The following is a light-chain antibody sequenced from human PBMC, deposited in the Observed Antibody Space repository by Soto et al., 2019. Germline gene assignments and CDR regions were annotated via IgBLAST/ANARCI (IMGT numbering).Light chain of an antibody. CDR1: SSDVGTYNL. Sequence: QSVLTQPASVSASPGQSITISCTGSSSDVGTYNLVSWYQQHPGKAPKLMIYGVSKRPSGISNRFSGSKSGNTASLTISGLQAEDEADYYCCSYAGSSAFYVFGSGTKVTVL. CDR3: CSYAGSSAFYV. CDR2: GVS. J-gene: IGLJ1*01. V-gene: IGLV2-23*02.